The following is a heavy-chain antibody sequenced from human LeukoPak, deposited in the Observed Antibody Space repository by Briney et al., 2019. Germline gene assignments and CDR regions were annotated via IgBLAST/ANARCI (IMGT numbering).Heavy chain of an antibody. CDR2: IYYTRST. CDR3: ARGVTMIVVVIHDWYFDL. CDR1: GGSISSSSYY. D-gene: IGHD3-22*01. J-gene: IGHJ2*01. V-gene: IGHV4-39*01. Sequence: DPSETLSLTCTVSGGSISSSSYYWGWIRQPPGKGLEWIGSIYYTRSTHYNPSLKSRVTISVDTSKNQFSLKLTSVTAADTAVYYCARGVTMIVVVIHDWYFDLWGRGTLVTVSS.